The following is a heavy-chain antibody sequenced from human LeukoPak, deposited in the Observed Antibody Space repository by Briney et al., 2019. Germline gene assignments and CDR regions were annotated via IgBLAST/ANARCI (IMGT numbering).Heavy chain of an antibody. Sequence: GALRLSCAASGFTFSDYYMSWIRQAPGKGLEWVSYISSSGSTIYYADSVKGRFTISRDSAKNSLYLQMNSLRAEDTAVYYCARAPYDSSAHRYWYFDLWGRGTLVTVSS. CDR3: ARAPYDSSAHRYWYFDL. CDR2: ISSSGSTI. V-gene: IGHV3-11*01. CDR1: GFTFSDYY. D-gene: IGHD3-22*01. J-gene: IGHJ2*01.